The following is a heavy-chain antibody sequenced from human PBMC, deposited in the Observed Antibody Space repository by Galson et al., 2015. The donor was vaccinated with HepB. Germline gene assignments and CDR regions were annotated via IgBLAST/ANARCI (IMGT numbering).Heavy chain of an antibody. CDR2: ISSSSSYI. V-gene: IGHV3-21*01. CDR1: GFTVSSYS. J-gene: IGHJ4*02. CDR3: AMYYYDSSGYYWFDY. Sequence: SLRLSCAASGFTVSSYSMNWVRQAPGKGLEWVSSISSSSSYIYYADSVKGRFTISRDNAKNSLYLQMNSLRAEDTAVYYCAMYYYDSSGYYWFDYWGQGTLVTVSS. D-gene: IGHD3-22*01.